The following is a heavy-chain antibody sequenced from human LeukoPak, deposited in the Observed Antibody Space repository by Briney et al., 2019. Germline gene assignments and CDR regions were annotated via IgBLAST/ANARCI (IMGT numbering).Heavy chain of an antibody. V-gene: IGHV5-51*01. D-gene: IGHD5-12*01. CDR2: IYPGDSDT. CDR3: ARPAGLYNGYEYYFDY. Sequence: GESLKISCKGSGYSFTSYWIGWVRQMPGKGLEWMGIIYPGDSDTRYGPSFQGQVTISADKSISTAYLQWSSLKASDTAMYYCARPAGLYNGYEYYFDYWGQGTLVTVSS. J-gene: IGHJ4*02. CDR1: GYSFTSYW.